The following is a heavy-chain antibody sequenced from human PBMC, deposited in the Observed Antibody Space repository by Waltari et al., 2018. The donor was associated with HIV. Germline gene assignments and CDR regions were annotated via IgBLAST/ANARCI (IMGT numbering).Heavy chain of an antibody. CDR3: AKDKRSGYGGNSVWYFDL. J-gene: IGHJ2*01. CDR2: ISWNSGTI. D-gene: IGHD4-17*01. V-gene: IGHV3-9*01. CDR1: GFTLMHYA. Sequence: EVQLVESGGVLVQLGRSLRLSCASSGFTLMHYATHCVRQAPGKGLEWVSGISWNSGTIGYADSVKGRFTISRDNAKNSLYLQMNSLRAEDTALYYCAKDKRSGYGGNSVWYFDLWGRGTLVTVSS.